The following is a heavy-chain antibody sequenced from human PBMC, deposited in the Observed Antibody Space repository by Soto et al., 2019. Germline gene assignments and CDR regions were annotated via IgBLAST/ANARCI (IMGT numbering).Heavy chain of an antibody. CDR1: GFTISNYG. J-gene: IGHJ4*02. D-gene: IGHD3-22*01. V-gene: IGHV3-30*18. Sequence: QVQVVESGGGVVQPGRSLRLSCAASGFTISNYGMHWVRLAPGKGLEWVAVISYDGSNKYFADSVKGRFTISRDISKNTLYLQMNSLRAEDTAVYYCAKAQSTGYAFDYWGQGTLVTVSS. CDR3: AKAQSTGYAFDY. CDR2: ISYDGSNK.